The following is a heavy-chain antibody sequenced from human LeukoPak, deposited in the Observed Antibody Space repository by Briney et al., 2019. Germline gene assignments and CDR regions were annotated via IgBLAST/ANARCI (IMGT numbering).Heavy chain of an antibody. CDR3: ARGGVDYGGNPNYWYFDL. CDR1: GFTFSSYS. V-gene: IGHV3-48*01. D-gene: IGHD4-23*01. Sequence: PGGSPRLSCAASGFTFSSYSMKWVRQAPGKGLEWVSYISSSSSTIYYADSVKGRFTISRDNAKNSLYLQMNSLRAEDTAVYYCARGGVDYGGNPNYWYFDLWGRGTLVTVSS. CDR2: ISSSSSTI. J-gene: IGHJ2*01.